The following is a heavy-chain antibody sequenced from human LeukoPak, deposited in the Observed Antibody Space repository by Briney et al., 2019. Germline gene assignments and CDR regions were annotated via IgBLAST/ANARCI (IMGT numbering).Heavy chain of an antibody. J-gene: IGHJ4*02. D-gene: IGHD1-26*01. CDR3: ASPDESGATPFDY. Sequence: SETLSLTCTVSGGSISSSSYYWGWIRQPPGKGLEWIGSIYYSGSTYYNPSLKSRVTISVDTSKNQFSLKLSSVTAADTAVYYCASPDESGATPFDYWGQGTLVTVSS. CDR1: GGSISSSSYY. CDR2: IYYSGST. V-gene: IGHV4-39*07.